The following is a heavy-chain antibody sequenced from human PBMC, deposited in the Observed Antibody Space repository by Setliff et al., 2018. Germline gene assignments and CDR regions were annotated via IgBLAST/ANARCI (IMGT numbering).Heavy chain of an antibody. Sequence: SETLSLTCTVFDGSLSTYYWSWIRQPPGKGLEFIGYVYYSGTANYSPSLRSRLTISVDTSKNQFSLKLRSVTAADTAVYYCARGGTFRYFDFWGQGAPVTVSS. J-gene: IGHJ4*02. CDR3: ARGGTFRYFDF. CDR2: VYYSGTA. CDR1: DGSLSTYY. D-gene: IGHD5-12*01. V-gene: IGHV4-59*01.